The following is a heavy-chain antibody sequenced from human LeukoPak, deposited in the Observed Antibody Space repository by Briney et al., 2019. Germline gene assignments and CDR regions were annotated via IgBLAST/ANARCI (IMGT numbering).Heavy chain of an antibody. J-gene: IGHJ4*02. D-gene: IGHD4-23*01. CDR1: GFTFSSDA. CDR2: ISGSGGST. V-gene: IGHV3-23*01. Sequence: GGSLRLSCAASGFTFSSDAMSWVRQAPGKGLEWVSAISGSGGSTYYADSVKGRFTISRDNSKNTLYLQMNSLRAEDTAVYYCAKDLSHGGNSYYFDYWGQGTLVTVSS. CDR3: AKDLSHGGNSYYFDY.